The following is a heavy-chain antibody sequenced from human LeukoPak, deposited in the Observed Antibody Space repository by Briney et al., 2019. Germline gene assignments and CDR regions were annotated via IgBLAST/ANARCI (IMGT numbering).Heavy chain of an antibody. J-gene: IGHJ4*02. CDR3: GGRVPVWYWDF. CDR2: ISPTDSDT. Sequence: GESLKISCNGSGYSFTSYWISCVRQMPGKGLEWMGIISPTDSDTRYSPSFQGRVTISADKSISTAYLQWSSLKASDTAIFYCGGRVPVWYWDFWGRGTLVTVSS. CDR1: GYSFTSYW. D-gene: IGHD2-8*02. V-gene: IGHV5-51*01.